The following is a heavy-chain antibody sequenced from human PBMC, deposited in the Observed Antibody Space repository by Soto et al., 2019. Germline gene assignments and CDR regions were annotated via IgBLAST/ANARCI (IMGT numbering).Heavy chain of an antibody. CDR3: AREWIAVTDDAFDI. V-gene: IGHV4-59*01. Sequence: SETLSLTCTVAGGYISSYYGSWIRQPPGKGLEWIGYIYYSGITNYNPSLKSRVTISVDTSKNQFSLKLSSVTAADTAVYYCAREWIAVTDDAFDIWGQGTMVTVSS. J-gene: IGHJ3*02. CDR1: GGYISSYY. CDR2: IYYSGIT. D-gene: IGHD6-19*01.